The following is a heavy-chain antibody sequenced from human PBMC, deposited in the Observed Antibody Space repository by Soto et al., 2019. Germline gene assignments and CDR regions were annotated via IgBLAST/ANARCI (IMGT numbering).Heavy chain of an antibody. D-gene: IGHD2-15*01. CDR2: ISSISNTI. CDR1: GFTFSTYS. Sequence: GGSLSLSCAASGFTFSTYSVSWVRQAPGKGLEWVSYISSISNTIYYADSVKGRFTISRDNAKNSLYLHMNSLSAEDTAVYYCARDRGCSGGICYRDLGYWGQGTLVTVSS. J-gene: IGHJ4*02. CDR3: ARDRGCSGGICYRDLGY. V-gene: IGHV3-48*01.